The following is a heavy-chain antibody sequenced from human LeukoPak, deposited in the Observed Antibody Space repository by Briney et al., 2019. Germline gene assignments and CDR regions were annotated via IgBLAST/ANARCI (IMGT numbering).Heavy chain of an antibody. Sequence: SETLSLTCAVYGGFFIDYYWNWIRQPPGKGLEWIGEINHSGSTNYNPSLKSRVTISVDTSKKQFSLKLSSVTAADTAVYYCARDQGGNYYMDVWGKGTTVTVSS. J-gene: IGHJ6*03. CDR2: INHSGST. CDR3: ARDQGGNYYMDV. D-gene: IGHD2-15*01. V-gene: IGHV4-34*01. CDR1: GGFFIDYY.